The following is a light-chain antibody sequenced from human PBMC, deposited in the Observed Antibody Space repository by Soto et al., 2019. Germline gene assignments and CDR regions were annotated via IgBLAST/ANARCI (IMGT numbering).Light chain of an antibody. CDR2: KAS. CDR3: QHYNSDSEA. Sequence: DIHMSLSPATLSASIGDRVTITCRASQTISSWLALYQQKPGKAPKLLIYKASTLKSGVPSRFSGSGSGTEFTLTISSLQPDDFATYYCQHYNSDSEAFGQGTKVEI. J-gene: IGKJ1*01. CDR1: QTISSW. V-gene: IGKV1-5*03.